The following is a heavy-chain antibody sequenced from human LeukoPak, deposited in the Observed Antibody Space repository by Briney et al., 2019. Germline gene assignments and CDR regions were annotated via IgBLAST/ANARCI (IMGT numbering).Heavy chain of an antibody. D-gene: IGHD3-9*01. CDR2: IHYTGAT. J-gene: IGHJ4*02. CDR1: GGSITGYY. CDR3: ARGNILTGYCFDF. Sequence: SETLSLTCAVYGGSITGYYWSWIRQTPGRGVEWVGEIHYTGATSYNPSLKSRATISTDTSKNQFSLRLSSATAPDTAVYYCARGNILTGYCFDFWGQGALVTVSS. V-gene: IGHV4-34*01.